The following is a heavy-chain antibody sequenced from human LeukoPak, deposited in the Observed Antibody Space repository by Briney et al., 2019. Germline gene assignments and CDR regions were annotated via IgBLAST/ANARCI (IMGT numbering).Heavy chain of an antibody. CDR3: ARKSRGYTYWYFDL. CDR2: IFYSGIT. J-gene: IGHJ2*01. CDR1: GGSISSGGDY. D-gene: IGHD6-25*01. Sequence: SETLSLTCTVSGGSISSGGDYWSWIRQHPGKGLEWIGNIFYSGITFYNPSLKSRVTISVDTSKNQFSLKLSSVTAADTAVYYCARKSRGYTYWYFDLWGRGTLVTLSS. V-gene: IGHV4-31*03.